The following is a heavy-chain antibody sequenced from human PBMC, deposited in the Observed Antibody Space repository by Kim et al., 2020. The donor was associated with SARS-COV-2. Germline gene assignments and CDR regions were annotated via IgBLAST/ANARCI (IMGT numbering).Heavy chain of an antibody. Sequence: SETLSLTCTVSGGSISSYYWSWIRQPAGKGLEWIGRIYTSGSTNYNPSLKSRVTMSVDTSKNQFSLKLSSVTAADTAVYYCARGIVGATWGGYYFDYWGQGTLVTVSS. CDR1: GGSISSYY. V-gene: IGHV4-4*07. D-gene: IGHD1-26*01. CDR2: IYTSGST. CDR3: ARGIVGATWGGYYFDY. J-gene: IGHJ4*02.